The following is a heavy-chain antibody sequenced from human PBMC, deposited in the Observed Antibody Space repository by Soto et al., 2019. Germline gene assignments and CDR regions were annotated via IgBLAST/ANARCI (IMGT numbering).Heavy chain of an antibody. D-gene: IGHD6-13*01. V-gene: IGHV2-5*02. CDR1: GFSLSTSGMG. Sequence: QITLKEAGPALVKPTQTFTLACTYPGFSLSTSGMGVGWIRQPPGKALEWLALIYWDDDKRYSPSLKSRLTITKDTAKNQVVLTMTNMDPVDTATYYCAHYSSTSSFDYWGQGTMVTVSS. CDR3: AHYSSTSSFDY. J-gene: IGHJ4*02. CDR2: IYWDDDK.